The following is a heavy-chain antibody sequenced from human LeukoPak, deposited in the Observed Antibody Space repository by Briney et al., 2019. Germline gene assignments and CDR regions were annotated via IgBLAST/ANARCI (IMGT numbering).Heavy chain of an antibody. Sequence: SETLSLTCTVSGDSISSSSYYWGWIRQPPGKGLEWIVSIYYSGSTYYNPSLKSRVTISVDTSKNQFSLKLSSVTAADTAVYYCARQPRDSGGYVSAWGQGTLVTVSS. CDR2: IYYSGST. J-gene: IGHJ4*02. D-gene: IGHD4-17*01. CDR1: GDSISSSSYY. CDR3: ARQPRDSGGYVSA. V-gene: IGHV4-39*01.